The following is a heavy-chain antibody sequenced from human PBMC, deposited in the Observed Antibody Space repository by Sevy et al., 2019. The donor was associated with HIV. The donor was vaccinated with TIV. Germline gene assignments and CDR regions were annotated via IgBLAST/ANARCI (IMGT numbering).Heavy chain of an antibody. J-gene: IGHJ3*02. CDR1: GFTFRNYV. D-gene: IGHD3-10*01. V-gene: IGHV3-23*01. CDR2: ISDGGGTT. Sequence: GGSLRLSCAASGFTFRNYVMNWVRQPPGKGLEWDSVISDGGGTTYYADSVKGRFTISRDDSKSTLYLQMNSLRVEDTVVYFCAKRVAGALAALDIWGQGTMVTVSS. CDR3: AKRVAGALAALDI.